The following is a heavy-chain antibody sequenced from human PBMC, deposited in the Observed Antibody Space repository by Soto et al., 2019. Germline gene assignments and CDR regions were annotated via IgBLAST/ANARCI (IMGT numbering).Heavy chain of an antibody. V-gene: IGHV3-23*01. J-gene: IGHJ4*02. CDR1: GFTFSSYA. D-gene: IGHD3-10*01. CDR2: ISGSGGST. Sequence: GGSLRLSCAASGFTFSSYAMSWVRQAPGKGLEWVSAISGSGGSTYYADSVKGRFTISRDNSKNTLYLQMNSLRAEDTAVYYCAKEELWFGEPPQYFDYWGQGTLVTVS. CDR3: AKEELWFGEPPQYFDY.